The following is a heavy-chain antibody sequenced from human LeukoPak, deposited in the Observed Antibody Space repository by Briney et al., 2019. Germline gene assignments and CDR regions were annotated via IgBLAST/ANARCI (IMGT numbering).Heavy chain of an antibody. CDR2: ISGSGGST. CDR3: AKATWLAYYFDY. J-gene: IGHJ4*02. CDR1: GFTFSSYA. D-gene: IGHD6-19*01. V-gene: IGHV3-23*01. Sequence: PGGSLRLSCAASGFTFSSYAMGWVRQAPGKGLEWVSAISGSGGSTYYADSVKGRFTISRDNSKNTLYLQMNSLRADDTAVYYCAKATWLAYYFDYWGQGTLVTVSS.